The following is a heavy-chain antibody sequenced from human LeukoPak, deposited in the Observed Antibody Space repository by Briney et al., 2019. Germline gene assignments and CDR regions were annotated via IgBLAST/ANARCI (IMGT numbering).Heavy chain of an antibody. D-gene: IGHD3-9*01. J-gene: IGHJ6*02. CDR2: IYTSGST. CDR3: ARLNFADCYGLDV. CDR1: GGSISSYY. V-gene: IGHV4-4*07. Sequence: SETLSLTCTVSGGSISSYYWSWLRQPAGKGLEWIGRIYTSGSTNYNPSLKSRVTISVDTSKNQFSLRLTSVTAADTAVYYCARLNFADCYGLDVWGQGTTVTVSS.